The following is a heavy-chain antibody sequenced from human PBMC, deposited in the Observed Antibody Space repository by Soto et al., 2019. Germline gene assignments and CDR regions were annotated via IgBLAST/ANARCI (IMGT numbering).Heavy chain of an antibody. D-gene: IGHD5-12*01. J-gene: IGHJ4*02. V-gene: IGHV4-59*01. CDR2: ISYSGST. CDR3: ARTVSGYYFDY. Sequence: SETLSLTCTVSGGSISSYYWSGIRQPPGKGLEWIGYISYSGSTNYNPSLKSRVTISVDTSKNQFSLELSSVTAADTAVYYCARTVSGYYFDYWGQGTLVTVS. CDR1: GGSISSYY.